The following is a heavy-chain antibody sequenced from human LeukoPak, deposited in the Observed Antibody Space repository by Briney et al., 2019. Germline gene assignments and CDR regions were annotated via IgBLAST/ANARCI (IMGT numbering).Heavy chain of an antibody. Sequence: GGSLRLSCEASGFIFSRDSMNWVRQAPGKGLEWISYISHDSGVRYYADSVKGRFTISRDNARNSLYLQMNSLRAEDTAVYYCAGDDGSSWYPPLDYWGQRTLVTVSS. V-gene: IGHV3-48*04. J-gene: IGHJ4*02. CDR2: ISHDSGVR. D-gene: IGHD6-13*01. CDR3: AGDDGSSWYPPLDY. CDR1: GFIFSRDS.